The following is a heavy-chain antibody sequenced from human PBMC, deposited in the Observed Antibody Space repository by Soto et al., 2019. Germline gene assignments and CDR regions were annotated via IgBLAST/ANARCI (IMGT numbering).Heavy chain of an antibody. CDR3: ARATRLNSYGMDV. J-gene: IGHJ6*02. CDR1: GFTFSSYD. CDR2: IGTAGDT. V-gene: IGHV3-13*04. Sequence: EVQLVESGGGLVQPGGSLRLSCAASGFTFSSYDMHWVRQATGKGLEWVSAIGTAGDTYYPGSVKGRFTISRENAKNSLYLQMNSLRAGDTAVYYCARATRLNSYGMDVWGQGTTVTVSS.